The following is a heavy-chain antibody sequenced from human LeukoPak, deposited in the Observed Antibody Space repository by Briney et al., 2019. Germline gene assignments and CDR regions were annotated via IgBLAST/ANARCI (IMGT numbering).Heavy chain of an antibody. V-gene: IGHV3-64*01. J-gene: IGHJ5*02. D-gene: IGHD3-10*01. CDR2: ISSNGGSI. Sequence: GGSLRLSCAASGLTFSNYAMHWVRQAPGKGLQYVSAISSNGGSIHYANSVKGRFTISRDYSKNTLYLQMNSLRTEETAVYYCAKGPAMVRGTFDPWGQGTLVTVSS. CDR3: AKGPAMVRGTFDP. CDR1: GLTFSNYA.